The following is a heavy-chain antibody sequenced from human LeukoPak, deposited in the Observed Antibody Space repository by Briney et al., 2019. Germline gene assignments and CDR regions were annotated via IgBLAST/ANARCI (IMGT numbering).Heavy chain of an antibody. CDR2: INSDETSA. J-gene: IGHJ4*02. D-gene: IGHD3-3*01. CDR1: RFSFSSHW. CDR3: VRDIYIRRDSWYDVRSFDN. Sequence: PGGSLRLSCVASRFSFSSHWMHWVRQAPGKGLVWVSRINSDETSAVYAASVKGRFTMSRDNAKNTLYLQMTSLRAEDTAVYYCVRDIYIRRDSWYDVRSFDNWGQGTLVTVSS. V-gene: IGHV3-74*01.